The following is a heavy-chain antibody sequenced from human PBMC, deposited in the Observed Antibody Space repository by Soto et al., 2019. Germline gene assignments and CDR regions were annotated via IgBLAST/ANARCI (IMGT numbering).Heavy chain of an antibody. V-gene: IGHV1-18*01. CDR1: GYTFTSYG. J-gene: IGHJ6*02. Sequence: QVPLVQSGAEVKKAGASGKVSCKASGYTFTSYGISWVRQAPGQGLEWMGWISAYNGNTNYAQKLQGRVTMTTDTSRSTAYMELRSLRSDDTAVYYCARDLSGMVGVYYYYGMDVCCQGTTVTVSS. CDR3: ARDLSGMVGVYYYYGMDV. CDR2: ISAYNGNT. D-gene: IGHD2-15*01.